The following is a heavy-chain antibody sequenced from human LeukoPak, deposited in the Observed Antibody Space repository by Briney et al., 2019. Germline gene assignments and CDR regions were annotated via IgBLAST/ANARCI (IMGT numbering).Heavy chain of an antibody. CDR2: MKQDGSEK. J-gene: IGHJ4*02. D-gene: IGHD3-16*02. Sequence: PGGSLRLSCAASGFTLSSYWMTWVRQAPGKGLEWVANMKQDGSEKYYVDSVKGRFTISRDNAKNSLYLQMNSLRAEDTAVYYCARDRYDYVWGSYRSPYAFDYWGQGTLVTVSS. CDR1: GFTLSSYW. CDR3: ARDRYDYVWGSYRSPYAFDY. V-gene: IGHV3-7*01.